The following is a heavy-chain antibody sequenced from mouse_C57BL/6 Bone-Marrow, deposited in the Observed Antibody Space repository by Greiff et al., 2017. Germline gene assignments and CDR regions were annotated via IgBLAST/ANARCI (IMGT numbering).Heavy chain of an antibody. Sequence: QVQLQQPGAELVMPGASVKLSCKASGYTFPSYWMHWVKQRPGQGLEWIGEIDPSDSYTNYNQKFKGKSTLTVDKSSSTAYMQLSSLTSEDSAVYYCARLGERPYYFDYWGQGTTLTVSS. D-gene: IGHD1-2*01. CDR3: ARLGERPYYFDY. CDR2: IDPSDSYT. V-gene: IGHV1-69*01. CDR1: GYTFPSYW. J-gene: IGHJ2*01.